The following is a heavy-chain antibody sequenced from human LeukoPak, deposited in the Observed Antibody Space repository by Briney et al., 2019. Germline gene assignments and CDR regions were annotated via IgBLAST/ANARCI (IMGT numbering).Heavy chain of an antibody. Sequence: PGRSLRLSCAASGFTFDDYTMHWVRQVPGKGLEWVSTINWNGRSVGYADSVRGRFTISRDNAKNSVFLQMNSLRGEDTTFYYCAKDRGYSNNVIFHYWGQGTLVTVSS. D-gene: IGHD5-12*01. CDR1: GFTFDDYT. CDR2: INWNGRSV. J-gene: IGHJ4*02. V-gene: IGHV3-9*01. CDR3: AKDRGYSNNVIFHY.